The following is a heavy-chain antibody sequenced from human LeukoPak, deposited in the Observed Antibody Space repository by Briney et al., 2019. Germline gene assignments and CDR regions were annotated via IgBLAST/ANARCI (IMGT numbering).Heavy chain of an antibody. CDR1: GGSISSYY. D-gene: IGHD3-22*01. CDR3: ARGYDSSGYYLYFDY. CDR2: TYYSGST. V-gene: IGHV4-59*01. Sequence: SETLSLTCTVSGGSISSYYWSWIRQPPGKGLEWIGYTYYSGSTNYNPSLKSRVTISVDTSKNQFSLKLSSVTAADTAVYYCARGYDSSGYYLYFDYWGQGTLVTVSS. J-gene: IGHJ4*02.